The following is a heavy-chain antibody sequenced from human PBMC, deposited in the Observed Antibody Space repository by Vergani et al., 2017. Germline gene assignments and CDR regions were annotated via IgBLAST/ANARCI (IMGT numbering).Heavy chain of an antibody. D-gene: IGHD3-22*01. CDR3: ARGAVGLHYYDSSGYPPSSDGTPYDY. Sequence: QVQLQQWGAGLLKPSETLSLTCAVYGGSFSGYYWSWIRQPPGXGLEWIGEINHSGSTNYNPSLKSRVTISVDTSKNQFSLKLSSVTAADTAVYYCARGAVGLHYYDSSGYPPSSDGTPYDYWGQGTPVTVSS. CDR1: GGSFSGYY. CDR2: INHSGST. J-gene: IGHJ4*02. V-gene: IGHV4-34*01.